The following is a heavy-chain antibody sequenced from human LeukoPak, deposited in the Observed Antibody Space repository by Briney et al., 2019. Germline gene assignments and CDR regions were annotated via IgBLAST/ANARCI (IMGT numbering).Heavy chain of an antibody. CDR1: GFTFSSYW. CDR3: ARDFGYNYGLYYYMDV. CDR2: IKRDGSEK. J-gene: IGHJ6*03. D-gene: IGHD5-18*01. V-gene: IGHV3-7*01. Sequence: GGSLRLSRAASGFTFSSYWMSWVRQAPGKGLEWVANIKRDGSEKYYVDSVKGRFTISRDNAKNSLYLQMNGLRAEDTAVYYCARDFGYNYGLYYYMDVWGKGTTVTISS.